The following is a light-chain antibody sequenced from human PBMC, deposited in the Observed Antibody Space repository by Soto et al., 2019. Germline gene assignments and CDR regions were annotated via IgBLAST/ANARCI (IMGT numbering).Light chain of an antibody. J-gene: IGKJ5*01. V-gene: IGKV3-20*01. CDR1: QSLGSSF. CDR2: VTS. Sequence: EIVLTQSPGTLSLSPGERATLSCRASQSLGSSFLAWYQQKPGQAPRLLIFVTSRRATGVPDRFSGSGSGTDFTLTISRLEPEDFAVYFCQYYCSSPSVFGQGTRLEIK. CDR3: QYYCSSPSV.